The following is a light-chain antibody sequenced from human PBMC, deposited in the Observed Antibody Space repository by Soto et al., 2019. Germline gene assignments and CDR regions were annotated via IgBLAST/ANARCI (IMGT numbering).Light chain of an antibody. CDR1: QSVSSSY. CDR3: QQRSNWPST. CDR2: GAS. J-gene: IGKJ5*01. Sequence: EIVLTQSLGTLSLYPGERATLSCRASQSVSSSYLAWYQQKPGQAPRLLIYGASTRATGIPARFSGSGSGTDFTLTISSLEPEDFAVYYCQQRSNWPSTFGQGTRLEIK. V-gene: IGKV3D-20*02.